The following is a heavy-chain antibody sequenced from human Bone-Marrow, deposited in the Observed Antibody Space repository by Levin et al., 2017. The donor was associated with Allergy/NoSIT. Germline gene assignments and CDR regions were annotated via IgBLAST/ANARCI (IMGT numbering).Heavy chain of an antibody. CDR2: IKEDGTEK. V-gene: IGHV3-7*04. J-gene: IGHJ4*02. D-gene: IGHD3-10*01. CDR1: GFTFSGYW. Sequence: GGSLRLSCTASGFTFSGYWMSWVRQAPGKGLEWVANIKEDGTEKYYVDSVKGRFSISRDNAKNSLYLQMDSLRVEDTAIYDCARDSWAAYGAGSDEWGQGTLVTVSP. CDR3: ARDSWAAYGAGSDE.